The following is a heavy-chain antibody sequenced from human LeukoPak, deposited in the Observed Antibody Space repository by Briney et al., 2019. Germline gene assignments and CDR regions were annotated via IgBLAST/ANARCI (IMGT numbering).Heavy chain of an antibody. D-gene: IGHD5-12*01. V-gene: IGHV3-15*01. CDR2: IKSKTDGGTP. J-gene: IGHJ4*02. CDR3: TTDIRDIVATIEGY. CDR1: GFTFSNAW. Sequence: GGSLRLSCAASGFTFSNAWMSWVRQAPGKGLEWVGRIKSKTDGGTPDYAAPVKGRFTISRDDSKNTLYLQMNSLKTEDSAVYYCTTDIRDIVATIEGYWGQGTLVTVSS.